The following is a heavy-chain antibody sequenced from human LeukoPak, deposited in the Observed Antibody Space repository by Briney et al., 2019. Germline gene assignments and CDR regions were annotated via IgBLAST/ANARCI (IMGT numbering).Heavy chain of an antibody. Sequence: ASVKVSCKVSGYTLTELSMHWVRQAPGKGLEWMGGFDPEDGETIYAQKFQGRVTMTEDTSTDTAYMELSSLRSEDTAVYYCATDPSPYGDYARDYWGQGTLVTVSS. CDR3: ATDPSPYGDYARDY. CDR1: GYTLTELS. D-gene: IGHD4-17*01. J-gene: IGHJ4*02. V-gene: IGHV1-24*01. CDR2: FDPEDGET.